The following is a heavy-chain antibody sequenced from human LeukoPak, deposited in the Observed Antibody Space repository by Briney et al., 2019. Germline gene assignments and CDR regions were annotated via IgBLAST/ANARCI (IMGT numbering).Heavy chain of an antibody. CDR2: ISYDGSNK. Sequence: GRSLRLSCAASGFTFSSYGMHWVRQAPGKGLEWVAVISYDGSNKYYADSVKGRFTISRDNSKNTLYLQMNSLRAEDTAVYYCAKSGGDSWSVAAARSLHGGWFDPWGQGTLVTVSS. D-gene: IGHD6-13*01. CDR3: AKSGGDSWSVAAARSLHGGWFDP. J-gene: IGHJ5*02. CDR1: GFTFSSYG. V-gene: IGHV3-30*18.